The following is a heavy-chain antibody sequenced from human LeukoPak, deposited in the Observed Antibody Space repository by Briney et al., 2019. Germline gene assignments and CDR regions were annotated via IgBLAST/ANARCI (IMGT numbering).Heavy chain of an antibody. CDR1: GFTFSSYW. J-gene: IGHJ3*02. Sequence: GGSLRLSCAASGFTFSSYWMHWVRQAPGEGLVWVARITSDGSSTIHADSVKGRFTISRDNAKNTLYPQMNSLRAEDTAVYYCARDYAVGESFDIWGQGTLVTVSS. CDR3: ARDYAVGESFDI. D-gene: IGHD3-16*01. V-gene: IGHV3-74*01. CDR2: ITSDGSST.